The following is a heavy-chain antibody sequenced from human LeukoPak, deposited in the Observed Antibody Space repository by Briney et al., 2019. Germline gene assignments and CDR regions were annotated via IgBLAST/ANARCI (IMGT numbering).Heavy chain of an antibody. CDR3: ARPGIAATGAFDG. J-gene: IGHJ4*02. V-gene: IGHV4-59*08. D-gene: IGHD6-13*01. CDR1: GGSISTYY. Sequence: KPSETLSLTCTVSGGSISTYYWSWIRQPPGKGLEWIGYIYHTGSTDYNPCLKCRVTMSVDKSKNLLSLNLTSATAADTAVYFCARPGIAATGAFDGWGQGSLVTVS. CDR2: IYHTGST.